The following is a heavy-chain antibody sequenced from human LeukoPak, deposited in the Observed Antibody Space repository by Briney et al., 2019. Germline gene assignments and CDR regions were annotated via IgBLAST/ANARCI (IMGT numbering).Heavy chain of an antibody. CDR3: ARVSYSSSWYGLPDY. CDR1: GFTFSDYY. J-gene: IGHJ4*02. CDR2: ISSSSSYT. D-gene: IGHD6-13*01. V-gene: IGHV3-11*05. Sequence: GGSLRLSCAASGFTFSDYYMSWIRQAPGKGLEWGSYISSSSSYTNYADSVKGRFTISRDNAKNSLYLQMNSLRAEDTAVYYCARVSYSSSWYGLPDYWGQGTLVTVSS.